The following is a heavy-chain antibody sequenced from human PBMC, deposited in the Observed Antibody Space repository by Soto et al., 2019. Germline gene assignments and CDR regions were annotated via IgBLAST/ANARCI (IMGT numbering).Heavy chain of an antibody. Sequence: ASVKVSCKASGYTFTSYYMHWVRQAPGQGLEWMGIINPSGGSTSYAQKFQGRVTMTRDTSTSTVYMELSSLRSEDTAVYYCARDWGEISGGYCSGGSCYRTNRRDYWGQGTLVTVSS. CDR1: GYTFTSYY. D-gene: IGHD2-15*01. CDR2: INPSGGST. J-gene: IGHJ4*02. CDR3: ARDWGEISGGYCSGGSCYRTNRRDY. V-gene: IGHV1-46*03.